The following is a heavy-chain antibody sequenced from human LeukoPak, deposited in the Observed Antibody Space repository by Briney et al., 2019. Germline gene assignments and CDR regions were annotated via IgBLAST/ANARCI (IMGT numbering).Heavy chain of an antibody. J-gene: IGHJ4*02. V-gene: IGHV4-61*08. CDR2: IYYSGST. Sequence: SETLSLTCAVSGGSISGGGYSWTWLRQPPGKGLEWIGYIYYSGSTNYNPSLKSRVTILVDTSKNQFSLKLTSVTAADTAVYYCARDRSGYYDRYFDYWGQGTLVTVSS. CDR1: GGSISGGGYS. CDR3: ARDRSGYYDRYFDY. D-gene: IGHD3-22*01.